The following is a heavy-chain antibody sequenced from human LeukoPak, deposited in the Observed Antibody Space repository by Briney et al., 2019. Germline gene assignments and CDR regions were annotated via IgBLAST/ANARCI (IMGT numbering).Heavy chain of an antibody. J-gene: IGHJ4*02. CDR1: GFTFSSYS. D-gene: IGHD1-26*01. Sequence: GGSLRLSCAASGFTFSSYSMNWVRQAPGKGLEWVSFIQFAGSEKYYADSVKGRFTITRDNSKNTLSLQMNSLRAEDTAVYYCAKDSDHSFDYWGQGTLVTVSS. CDR2: IQFAGSEK. CDR3: AKDSDHSFDY. V-gene: IGHV3-30*02.